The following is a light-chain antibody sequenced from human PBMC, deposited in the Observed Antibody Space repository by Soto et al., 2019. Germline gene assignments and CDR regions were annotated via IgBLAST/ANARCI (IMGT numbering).Light chain of an antibody. V-gene: IGLV2-14*01. CDR2: EVG. J-gene: IGLJ1*01. Sequence: QSVLTQPASVSGSPGQSITISCTGTSSDVGAFNYVSWYLQYPGKAPKLMIYEVGNRPSGVSNRFSGSKSGNTASLTISGLQADDVADYYCCSYASGSIYVFGTGSKLTVL. CDR1: SSDVGAFNY. CDR3: CSYASGSIYV.